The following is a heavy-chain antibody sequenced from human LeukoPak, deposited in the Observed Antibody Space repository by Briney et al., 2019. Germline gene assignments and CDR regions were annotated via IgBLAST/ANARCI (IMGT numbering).Heavy chain of an antibody. J-gene: IGHJ2*01. D-gene: IGHD1-26*01. CDR3: ARDLSGSYWGYWYFDL. Sequence: SETLSLTCTVSGGPIGSSSSYWGWIRQPPGKGLEWIGSIFYDGRTQYNPSLKSRVTISVDTSKNQFSLKLTSVTAADTAVYYCARDLSGSYWGYWYFDLWGRGTLVTVSS. V-gene: IGHV4-39*07. CDR2: IFYDGRT. CDR1: GGPIGSSSSY.